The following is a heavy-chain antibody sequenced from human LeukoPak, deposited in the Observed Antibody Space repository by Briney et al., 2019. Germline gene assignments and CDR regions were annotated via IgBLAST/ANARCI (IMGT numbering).Heavy chain of an antibody. Sequence: GSLRLSCAAPGSTVTSSYMTWVRQAPGKGLGWGAVVYTGGSTYYADSVKGRFTISRDNSNNTLYLQMNGLRAEDTAVYYCARGGPGLVIATSSSLDKWGQGALVTVSS. CDR1: GSTVTSSY. V-gene: IGHV3-66*02. CDR2: VYTGGST. D-gene: IGHD6-6*01. CDR3: ARGGPGLVIATSSSLDK. J-gene: IGHJ4*02.